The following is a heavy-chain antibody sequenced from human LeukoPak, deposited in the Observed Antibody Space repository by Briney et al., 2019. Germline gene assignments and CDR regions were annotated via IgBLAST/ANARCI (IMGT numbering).Heavy chain of an antibody. CDR2: IYYSGST. CDR3: ARPTIFDKQWLVLTE. J-gene: IGHJ4*02. Sequence: SETLSLTCTVSGGSISSSSYYWGWIRQPPGKGLEWIGSIYYSGSTYYNPSLKSRVTISVDTSKNQFSLKLSSVTAADTAVYYCARPTIFDKQWLVLTEWGQGTLVTVSS. CDR1: GGSISSSSYY. V-gene: IGHV4-39*01. D-gene: IGHD6-19*01.